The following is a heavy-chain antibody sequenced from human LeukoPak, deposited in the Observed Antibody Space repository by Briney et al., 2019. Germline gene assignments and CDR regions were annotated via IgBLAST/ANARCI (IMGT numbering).Heavy chain of an antibody. Sequence: PSETLSLTFTVSGGSISSYYWSWIRQPPGKGLEWIGYIYYSGNTNYNPSLKSRVTISVDTSKNQLSLKLSSVTAADTAVYYCARAGVEGGAFDIWGQGTMVTVSS. CDR1: GGSISSYY. V-gene: IGHV4-59*01. D-gene: IGHD2-8*01. CDR3: ARAGVEGGAFDI. CDR2: IYYSGNT. J-gene: IGHJ3*02.